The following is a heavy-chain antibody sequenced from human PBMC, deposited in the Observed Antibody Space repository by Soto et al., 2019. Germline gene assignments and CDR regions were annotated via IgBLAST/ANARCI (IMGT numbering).Heavy chain of an antibody. CDR1: GFTFSSYA. CDR2: IIGSGGST. Sequence: EVQLLESGGGLVQPGGSLRLSCAVSGFTFSSYAMSWVRQAPGKGLEWVSAIIGSGGSTYYADSVKGRFTISSDNSRNKLYLQMNSLRAEDTALYYCAGGRTVATHYHSYYGKDVWGQGTTVTVSS. D-gene: IGHD4-4*01. J-gene: IGHJ6*01. CDR3: AGGRTVATHYHSYYGKDV. V-gene: IGHV3-23*01.